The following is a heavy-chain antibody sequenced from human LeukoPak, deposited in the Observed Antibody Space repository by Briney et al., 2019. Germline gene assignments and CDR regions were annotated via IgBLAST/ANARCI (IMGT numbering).Heavy chain of an antibody. J-gene: IGHJ3*02. CDR1: GGSFSGYY. D-gene: IGHD3-10*01. CDR3: ARGGYSTMVRGPTTGGACDI. CDR2: INHSGST. Sequence: SETLSLIRAVYGGSFSGYYWSWIRQPPGKGLEWIGEINHSGSTNYNPSLKSRVTISVDTSKNQFSLKLSSVTAADTAVYYCARGGYSTMVRGPTTGGACDIGGQGTIVTVSA. V-gene: IGHV4-34*01.